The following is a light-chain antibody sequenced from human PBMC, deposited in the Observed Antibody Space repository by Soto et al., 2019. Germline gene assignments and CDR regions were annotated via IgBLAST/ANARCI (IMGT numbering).Light chain of an antibody. CDR2: LEGSGSY. Sequence: QPVLTQSSSASASLGSSVKLTCTLSSGHSSYIIAWHQQQPGKAPRYLMKLEGSGSYSKGSGLPDRFSASTSGADRYLTISNLRFEDEADYYCETWDFNTRVFGGGTKLTVL. CDR1: SGHSSYI. CDR3: ETWDFNTRV. V-gene: IGLV4-60*02. J-gene: IGLJ3*02.